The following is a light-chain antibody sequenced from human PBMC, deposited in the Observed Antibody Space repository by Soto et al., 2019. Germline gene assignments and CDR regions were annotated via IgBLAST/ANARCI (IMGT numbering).Light chain of an antibody. CDR3: EQYDNLPGYT. CDR1: QDISNY. J-gene: IGKJ2*01. V-gene: IGKV1-33*01. CDR2: DAS. Sequence: DIQMTQSPSSLSASVGDRVTITCQASQDISNYLNWYQQKPGKAPKLLIYDASNLETGVPSRFSGSGSGTDFTFTNSSLQAEDIATNYCEQYDNLPGYTFCQGTKLEIK.